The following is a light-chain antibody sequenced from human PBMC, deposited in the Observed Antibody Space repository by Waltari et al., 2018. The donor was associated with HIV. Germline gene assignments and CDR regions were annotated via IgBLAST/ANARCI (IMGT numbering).Light chain of an antibody. V-gene: IGKV1-39*01. J-gene: IGKJ5*01. Sequence: DIQMTQSPSPLSISIGHRVSITCRASQDLVDFLNWEQQKPGAASKLIIYGASTLYGGVPLRLSGGGSGTVFTLTFANVRPEDCATYYCQQTYGNSSTLGHGTRLEI. CDR3: QQTYGNSST. CDR1: QDLVDF. CDR2: GAS.